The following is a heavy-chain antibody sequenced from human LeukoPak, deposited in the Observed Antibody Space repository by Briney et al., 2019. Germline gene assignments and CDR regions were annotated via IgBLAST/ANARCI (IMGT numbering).Heavy chain of an antibody. Sequence: GGSLRLSCTASGFTFDNFAMHWVRQAPGKGLEWVAVIFYDGTIYYYADSVKGRFTISRDNSKNTLYLQMRSLRPDDTAVYYCARVWDYYDSSGPNYYFDYWGQGTLVTVSS. CDR1: GFTFDNFA. J-gene: IGHJ4*02. V-gene: IGHV3-30*04. D-gene: IGHD3-22*01. CDR2: IFYDGTIY. CDR3: ARVWDYYDSSGPNYYFDY.